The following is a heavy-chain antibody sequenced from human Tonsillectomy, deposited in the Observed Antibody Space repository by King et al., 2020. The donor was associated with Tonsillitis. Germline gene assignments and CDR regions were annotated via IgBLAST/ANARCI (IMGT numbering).Heavy chain of an antibody. CDR2: FSNSGST. V-gene: IGHV4-59*01. D-gene: IGHD1-1*01. J-gene: IGHJ4*02. Sequence: PLQESGPGLVKPSETLSLTCTVSGGSFSGYYWSWIRQSPGKGLEWIGYFSNSGSTKYNPFLKSRVTISADTYKNQFSLKLTSVTAADTAVYYCARDXGWGTYXKXXLXXGGQGTQVTVSS. CDR1: GGSFSGYY. CDR3: ARDXGWGTYXKXXLXX.